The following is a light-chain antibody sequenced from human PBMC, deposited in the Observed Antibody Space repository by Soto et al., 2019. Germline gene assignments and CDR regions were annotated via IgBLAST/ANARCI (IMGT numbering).Light chain of an antibody. CDR1: QSVNHNY. Sequence: TQSADSVTLSAGKSATLSCRESQSVNHNYLTWYQQNPGQAPRLLIFGATSRATSIPDRGSGSGSGTVFTLTIGRLEPEDFAVDYCQQYGSSLTLTFGQGTKVEIK. CDR3: QQYGSSLTLT. CDR2: GAT. J-gene: IGKJ1*01. V-gene: IGKV3-20*01.